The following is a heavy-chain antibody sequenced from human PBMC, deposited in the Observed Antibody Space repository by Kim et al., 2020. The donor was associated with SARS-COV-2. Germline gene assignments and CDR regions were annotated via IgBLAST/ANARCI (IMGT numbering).Heavy chain of an antibody. D-gene: IGHD6-13*01. CDR1: GDSVSSGGYF. CDR3: VRELTAAGTGGFDI. Sequence: SETLSLTCTVSGDSVSSGGYFWTWIRQYPGKGLEWIGYIYNSGNTYYTPSLKSRVTMSLDTSKNQFSLNLTSVTAADTAVYHCVRELTAAGTGGFDIWGQGTMVTVSS. CDR2: IYNSGNT. J-gene: IGHJ3*02. V-gene: IGHV4-31*03.